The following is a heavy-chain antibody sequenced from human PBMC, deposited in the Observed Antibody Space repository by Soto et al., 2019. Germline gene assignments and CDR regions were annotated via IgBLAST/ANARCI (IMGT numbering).Heavy chain of an antibody. V-gene: IGHV4-34*01. Sequence: KPSETLSLTCAVYGGSFSGYYWSWIRQPPGKGLEWIGEINHSGSTNYNPSLKSRVTISVDTSKNQFSLKLSSVTAADTAVYYCARRAVAGSFDYWGQGTLVTVSS. D-gene: IGHD6-19*01. CDR1: GGSFSGYY. J-gene: IGHJ4*02. CDR2: INHSGST. CDR3: ARRAVAGSFDY.